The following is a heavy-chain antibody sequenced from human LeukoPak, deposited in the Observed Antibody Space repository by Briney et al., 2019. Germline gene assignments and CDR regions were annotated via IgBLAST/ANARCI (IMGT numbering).Heavy chain of an antibody. CDR2: ISTSGSTM. CDR3: ARAGRNYDY. D-gene: IGHD1-26*01. CDR1: GFTFSSYE. Sequence: GGSLRLSCAASGFTFSSYEMNWVRQAPGKGLEWVSYISTSGSTMFYADSVKGRFTISRDNAKNPLYVQMNSLRAGDTAIYYCARAGRNYDYWGQGTLVTVSS. J-gene: IGHJ4*02. V-gene: IGHV3-48*03.